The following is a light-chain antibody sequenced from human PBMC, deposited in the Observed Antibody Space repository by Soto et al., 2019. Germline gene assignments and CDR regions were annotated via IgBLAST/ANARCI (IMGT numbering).Light chain of an antibody. CDR3: SSHTYSTTAWV. CDR1: SSDVGGYNY. Sequence: QSVLTQPASVSGSPGQSITISCTGTSSDVGGYNYVSWYQQHPGAAPKLMISEVSNRPSVVSNRFSGSKSGNTASLTISGLQAEDEADYYCSSHTYSTTAWVLGEGTKLTV. V-gene: IGLV2-14*01. CDR2: EVS. J-gene: IGLJ3*02.